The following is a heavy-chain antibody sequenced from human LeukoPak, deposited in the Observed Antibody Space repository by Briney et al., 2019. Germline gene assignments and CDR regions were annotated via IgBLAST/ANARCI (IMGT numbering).Heavy chain of an antibody. V-gene: IGHV4-39*01. CDR3: ARLVWSGYYLMVAWFDP. Sequence: PSDTLSLTCTVPGGSVSSISYNWGWIRQPPGKGLEWIGSIYYSGSTYYNPSLKSRVTISVDTSKNQFSLKLSSVTAADTAVYYCARLVWSGYYLMVAWFDPWGQGTLVTVSS. D-gene: IGHD3-3*01. CDR2: IYYSGST. CDR1: GGSVSSISYN. J-gene: IGHJ5*02.